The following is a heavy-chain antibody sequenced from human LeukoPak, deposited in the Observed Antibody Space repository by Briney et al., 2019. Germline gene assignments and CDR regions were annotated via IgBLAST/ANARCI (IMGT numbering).Heavy chain of an antibody. D-gene: IGHD4-17*01. J-gene: IGHJ3*02. CDR3: ARQKNDFGDYPDAFDM. CDR1: GYTFANYY. Sequence: ASVKVSCKASGYTFANYYIHWVRQAPGQGLEWMGIINPSGGVTRYAQKFQGRVTMTRDTSTSTVYMEMSSLRSEDTALYYCARQKNDFGDYPDAFDMWGQGTMVTVSS. CDR2: INPSGGVT. V-gene: IGHV1-46*01.